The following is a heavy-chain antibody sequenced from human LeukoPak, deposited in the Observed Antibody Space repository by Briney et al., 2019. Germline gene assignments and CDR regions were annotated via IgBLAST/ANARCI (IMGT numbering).Heavy chain of an antibody. Sequence: GASVKVSCKDSGGTFSSYSINWVRQAPRQGLEWMGGIIPLFNTPNYAQKFQGRVSITADTSTNTTYMELSSLTSEDTAVYYCAKAVTSRYYFDYWGQGTLVTVSS. V-gene: IGHV1-69*06. CDR1: GGTFSSYS. CDR3: AKAVTSRYYFDY. D-gene: IGHD6-19*01. J-gene: IGHJ4*02. CDR2: IIPLFNTP.